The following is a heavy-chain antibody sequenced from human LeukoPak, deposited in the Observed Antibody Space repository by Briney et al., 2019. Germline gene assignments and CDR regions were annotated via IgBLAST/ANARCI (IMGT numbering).Heavy chain of an antibody. CDR1: GGSISSYY. V-gene: IGHV4-4*07. J-gene: IGHJ3*02. D-gene: IGHD3-16*02. CDR3: ARETMITFGGVIGHDAFDI. Sequence: SETLSLTCTVSGGSISSYYWSWLRQPAGKGREWIGRIYTSGSTNYNPSLKSRVTMSVDTSKNQFSLKLSSVTAADMAVYYCARETMITFGGVIGHDAFDIWGQGTMVTVSS. CDR2: IYTSGST.